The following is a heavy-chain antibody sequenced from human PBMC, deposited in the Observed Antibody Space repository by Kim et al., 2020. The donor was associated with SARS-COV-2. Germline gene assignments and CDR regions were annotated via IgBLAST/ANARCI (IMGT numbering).Heavy chain of an antibody. CDR1: GGSISSGGYY. CDR2: IYYSGST. J-gene: IGHJ3*02. Sequence: SETLSLTCTVYGGSISSGGYYWSWIRQHPGKGLEWIGYIYYSGSTYYNPSLKRRVTISVDTSKNQFSLKLSSVTAADTAVYYCARAGATIFGVVSAVDIWGQGTMVTVSS. V-gene: IGHV4-31*03. CDR3: ARAGATIFGVVSAVDI. D-gene: IGHD3-3*01.